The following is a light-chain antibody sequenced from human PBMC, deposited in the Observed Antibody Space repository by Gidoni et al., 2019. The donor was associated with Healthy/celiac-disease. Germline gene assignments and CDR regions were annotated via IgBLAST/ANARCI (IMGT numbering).Light chain of an antibody. CDR2: AAS. CDR3: QQSYSTPPEHT. CDR1: QSISSY. V-gene: IGKV1-39*01. Sequence: DIQMTQSPSSLSASVGDRVTITCRASQSISSYLNWYQQKPGKAPKLLIYAASSLQSGVPSRFSGSGSGTDFTLTISSLQPEDFATYYCQQSYSTPPEHTFXXXTKLEIK. J-gene: IGKJ2*01.